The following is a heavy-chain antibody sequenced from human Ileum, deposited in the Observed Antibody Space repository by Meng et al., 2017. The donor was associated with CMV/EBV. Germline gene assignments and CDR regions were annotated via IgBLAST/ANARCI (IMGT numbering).Heavy chain of an antibody. Sequence: GGSLRLSCAVSGFTFRDYWMSWVRQAPGIGLEWVANINYDGSDIYYVDSVRGRFTISRDNAKNSVYLQMTSLRAEDTAVYYCVRAGSGFYSVDFDFWGHGTLVTVSS. V-gene: IGHV3-7*01. J-gene: IGHJ4*01. CDR1: GFTFRDYW. D-gene: IGHD2-15*01. CDR2: INYDGSDI. CDR3: VRAGSGFYSVDFDF.